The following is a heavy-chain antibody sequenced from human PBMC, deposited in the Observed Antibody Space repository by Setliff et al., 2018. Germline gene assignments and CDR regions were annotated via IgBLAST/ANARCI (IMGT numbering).Heavy chain of an antibody. CDR1: GFTFSSYE. V-gene: IGHV4-59*01. CDR2: VGYNGST. J-gene: IGHJ3*02. Sequence: GSLRLSCAASGFTFSSYEMNWIRQPPGKGLEWIGYVGYNGSTHYNPSLNSRVTMSVDTSKNQFSLKLISVSAADTAVYYCARWGENSGRPDWRAFDIWGQGTMVTVSS. D-gene: IGHD1-26*01. CDR3: ARWGENSGRPDWRAFDI.